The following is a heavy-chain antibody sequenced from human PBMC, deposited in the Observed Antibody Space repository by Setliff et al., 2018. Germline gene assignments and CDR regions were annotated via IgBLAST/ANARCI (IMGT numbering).Heavy chain of an antibody. Sequence: GGSLRLSCAASGFTFDDYAMHWVRQAPGKGLEWVSGTSWNSGSIGYADSVKGRFTISRDDSKNTLYLQMISLRAEDTAVYYCVKDSSGYFFDYWGQGILVTVSS. CDR3: VKDSSGYFFDY. CDR2: TSWNSGSI. J-gene: IGHJ4*02. D-gene: IGHD3-22*01. V-gene: IGHV3-9*01. CDR1: GFTFDDYA.